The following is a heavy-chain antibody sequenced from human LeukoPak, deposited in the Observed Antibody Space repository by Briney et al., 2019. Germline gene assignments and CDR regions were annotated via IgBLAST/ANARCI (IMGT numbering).Heavy chain of an antibody. V-gene: IGHV3-53*01. CDR1: GFTVSCNY. CDR3: ARDDY. Sequence: PGGSLRLPCAASGFTVSCNYMGRVRPAPGKGLEWVSVIYSGGSTYYADSVKGRFTISRDNSKNTLYLQMNSLRAEDTAVYYCARDDYWGQGTLVTVSS. J-gene: IGHJ4*02. CDR2: IYSGGST.